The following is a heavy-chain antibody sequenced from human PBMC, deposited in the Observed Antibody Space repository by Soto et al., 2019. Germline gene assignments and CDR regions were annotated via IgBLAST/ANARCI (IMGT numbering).Heavy chain of an antibody. CDR3: ARSSEGLRLSKYYYYMDV. CDR1: GGSISSSSYY. CDR2: IYYSGST. V-gene: IGHV4-61*05. J-gene: IGHJ6*03. D-gene: IGHD5-12*01. Sequence: SETLSLTCTVSGGSISSSSYYWGWIRQPPGKGLEWIGYIYYSGSTNYNPSLKSRVTISVDTSKNQFSLKLSSVTAADTAVYYCARSSEGLRLSKYYYYMDVWGKGTTVTV.